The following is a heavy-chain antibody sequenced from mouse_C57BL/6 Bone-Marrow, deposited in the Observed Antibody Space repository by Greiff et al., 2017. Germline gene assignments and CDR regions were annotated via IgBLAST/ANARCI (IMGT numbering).Heavy chain of an antibody. V-gene: IGHV1-5*01. CDR3: ARYDSFWCFDV. CDR2: IYPGNSET. CDR1: GYTFTSYW. J-gene: IGHJ1*03. Sequence: EVQLQQSGTVLARPGASVKMSCKTSGYTFTSYWMHWVKQRPGQGLEWIGAIYPGNSETSYNQKFKGKGKLTAATSASTTYMELSSLTNESSAVYYLARYDSFWCFDVWGTGTTVTVCS. D-gene: IGHD2-4*01.